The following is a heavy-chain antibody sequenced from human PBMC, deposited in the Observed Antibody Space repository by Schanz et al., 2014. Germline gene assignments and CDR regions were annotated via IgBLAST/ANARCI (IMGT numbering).Heavy chain of an antibody. D-gene: IGHD5-12*01. CDR2: INPNSGET. CDR3: ARARYTGHDCSGY. Sequence: QLVQSGSEFRKPGASMKVSCLASGYSFTEYFLHWVRQAPGQGLEWMGWINPNSGETNYEQKFKGRVTLTSDTSISTAFMELSGLTSDDTATYFCARARYTGHDCSGYWGQGTLLIVSS. CDR1: GYSFTEYF. V-gene: IGHV1-2*02. J-gene: IGHJ4*02.